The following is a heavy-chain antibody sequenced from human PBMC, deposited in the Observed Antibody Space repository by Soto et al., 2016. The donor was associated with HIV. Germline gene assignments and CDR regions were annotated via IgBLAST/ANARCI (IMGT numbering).Heavy chain of an antibody. J-gene: IGHJ3*02. CDR2: VSNSGGSP. CDR1: GFTFSSYA. Sequence: EVQLLESGGGLVQPGGSLRLSCAASGFTFSSYAMSWVRQAPGRGLEWVSGVSNSGGSPNYADSVKGRFSISRDNSKNTLYLQMNSLRAEDTAVYYCAKPDSSGYSTIDAFDIWGQGTLVTVSS. V-gene: IGHV3-23*01. CDR3: AKPDSSGYSTIDAFDI. D-gene: IGHD3-22*01.